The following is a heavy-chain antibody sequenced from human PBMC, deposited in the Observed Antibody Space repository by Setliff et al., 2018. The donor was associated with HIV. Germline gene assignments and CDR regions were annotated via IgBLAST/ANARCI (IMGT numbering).Heavy chain of an antibody. CDR1: GFSFSKYS. J-gene: IGHJ3*02. V-gene: IGHV3-7*01. CDR2: IKEDGSAT. D-gene: IGHD4-17*01. Sequence: GGSLRLSCAAFGFSFSKYSMSWVRQAPGKGLEWVANIKEDGSATYYVESVRGRFTISRDNPNNLLYLQMDSLRAEDSALYYCARDYYGDSRVKAFDIWGQGTKVTVSS. CDR3: ARDYYGDSRVKAFDI.